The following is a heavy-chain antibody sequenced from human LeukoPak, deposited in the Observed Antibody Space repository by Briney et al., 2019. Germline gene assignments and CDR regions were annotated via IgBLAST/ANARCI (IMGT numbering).Heavy chain of an antibody. CDR3: ARDPGYIAAAGTDNWFDP. CDR1: GFTFSSYG. V-gene: IGHV3-33*01. D-gene: IGHD6-13*01. CDR2: IWYDGSNK. J-gene: IGHJ5*02. Sequence: PGRSLRLSCAASGFTFSSYGMHWVSHAPGKGLEWVEVIWYDGSNKYYADSVKGRFTISRDNSKNTLYLQMNSLRAEDTAVYYCARDPGYIAAAGTDNWFDPWGQGTLVTVSS.